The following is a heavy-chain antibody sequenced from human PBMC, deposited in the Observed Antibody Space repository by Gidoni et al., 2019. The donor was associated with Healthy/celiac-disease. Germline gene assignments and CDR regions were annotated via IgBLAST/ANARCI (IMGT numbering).Heavy chain of an antibody. CDR2: ISAYNGNT. Sequence: QVKLVQSGAEVKKPGASVKVYCKASGYTFTSYGISWVRQATGQGLEWMGWISAYNGNTNYAQKLQGRLTMTTDTSTSTAYMELRSLRSDDTAVYYCARGQTWDFWSGPLDYWGQGTLVTVSS. CDR1: GYTFTSYG. J-gene: IGHJ4*02. V-gene: IGHV1-18*01. D-gene: IGHD3-3*01. CDR3: ARGQTWDFWSGPLDY.